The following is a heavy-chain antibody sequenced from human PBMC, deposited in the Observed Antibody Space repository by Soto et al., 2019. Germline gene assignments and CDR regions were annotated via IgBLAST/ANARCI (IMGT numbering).Heavy chain of an antibody. V-gene: IGHV3-23*01. J-gene: IGHJ4*02. D-gene: IGHD6-19*01. CDR2: ISGSGGST. CDR3: ARDERIAVAGTDN. Sequence: EMQLLESGGGLVQPGGSLRLSCAASGFTFSSFAMSWVRQAPGKGLDWVSAISGSGGSTYSADSVKGRFTISRDNSKNTLYLQMNTLRAEDTALYYCARDERIAVAGTDNWGQGILVTVTS. CDR1: GFTFSSFA.